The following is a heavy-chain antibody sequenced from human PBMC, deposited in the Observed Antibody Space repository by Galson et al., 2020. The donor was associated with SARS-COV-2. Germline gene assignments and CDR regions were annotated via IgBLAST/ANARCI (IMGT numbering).Heavy chain of an antibody. CDR3: ATSRGYYDSSGYYYVRWFDP. D-gene: IGHD3-22*01. J-gene: IGHJ5*02. Sequence: SETLSLTCTVSGGSISSYYWSWIRQPPGKGLEWIGYIYYSGSTNYNPSLKSRVTISVDTSKNQFSLKLSSVTAADTAVYYCATSRGYYDSSGYYYVRWFDPWGQGTLVTVSS. CDR2: IYYSGST. V-gene: IGHV4-59*08. CDR1: GGSISSYY.